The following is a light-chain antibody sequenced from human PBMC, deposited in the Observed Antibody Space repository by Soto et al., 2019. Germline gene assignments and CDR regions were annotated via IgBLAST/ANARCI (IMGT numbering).Light chain of an antibody. J-gene: IGKJ3*01. V-gene: IGKV3-20*01. CDR1: QSVGSTA. Sequence: EIVLTQSPVTLSLSPGETATLSCRASQSVGSTAVVWYQKKPGQAPRLLIYGASNRGPGIPDRFSGSGAGTDFTLTISRLDPEDFAVYYCQYYGSSTGFTFGPGTKVDIK. CDR2: GAS. CDR3: QYYGSSTGFT.